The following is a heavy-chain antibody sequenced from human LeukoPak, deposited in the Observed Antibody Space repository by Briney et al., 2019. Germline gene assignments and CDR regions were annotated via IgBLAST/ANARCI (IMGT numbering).Heavy chain of an antibody. Sequence: SETLSLTCTVSGGSISSSSYYWGWIRQPPGKGLEWIGSIYYSGSTYYNPSLKSRVTISVDTSKNQFSLKLSSVTAADTAVYYCAREAGIVPAAIKPYFDYWGQGTLVTVSS. D-gene: IGHD2-2*01. CDR3: AREAGIVPAAIKPYFDY. CDR2: IYYSGST. J-gene: IGHJ4*02. V-gene: IGHV4-39*07. CDR1: GGSISSSSYY.